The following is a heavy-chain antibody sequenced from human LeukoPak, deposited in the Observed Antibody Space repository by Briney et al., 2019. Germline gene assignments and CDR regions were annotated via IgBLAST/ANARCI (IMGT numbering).Heavy chain of an antibody. CDR1: GFTVSSNY. Sequence: PGGSLRLSCAASGFTVSSNYMSWVRQAPGKGLEWVSVIYSGGSTYYADSVKGRFTISRDNSKNTLYLQMNSLRAEDTAVYYCARAYDSSGYYDAAFDIWGQGTMVTVSS. CDR3: ARAYDSSGYYDAAFDI. V-gene: IGHV3-66*01. D-gene: IGHD3-22*01. CDR2: IYSGGST. J-gene: IGHJ3*02.